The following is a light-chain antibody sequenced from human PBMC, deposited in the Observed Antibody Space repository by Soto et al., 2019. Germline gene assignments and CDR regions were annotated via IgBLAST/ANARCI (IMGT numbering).Light chain of an antibody. Sequence: EIVLTQSPGTLSLSPGERATLSCRASQSVRSNHLAWYQQKPGQAPRLLIYDASSRATGIPDRFSGSGSGTDYTLTISRLEPEDFAVYYYQQDCSSPRTFGRGTKLEI. V-gene: IGKV3-20*01. CDR2: DAS. J-gene: IGKJ2*01. CDR1: QSVRSNH. CDR3: QQDCSSPRT.